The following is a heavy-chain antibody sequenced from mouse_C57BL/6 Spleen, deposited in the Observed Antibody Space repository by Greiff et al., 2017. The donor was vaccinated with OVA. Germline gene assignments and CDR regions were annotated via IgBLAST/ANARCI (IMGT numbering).Heavy chain of an antibody. J-gene: IGHJ2*01. CDR1: GFNIKDYY. CDR3: ARSKGTTVVDYDY. V-gene: IGHV14-2*01. Sequence: VQLKESGAELVKPGASVKLSCTASGFNIKDYYMHWVKQRTEKGLEWIGWIAPEDGATTYAPKFQGKATITADTSSNTAYLQLSSLTSEDTAVYYCARSKGTTVVDYDYWGQGTTLTVSS. CDR2: IAPEDGAT. D-gene: IGHD1-1*01.